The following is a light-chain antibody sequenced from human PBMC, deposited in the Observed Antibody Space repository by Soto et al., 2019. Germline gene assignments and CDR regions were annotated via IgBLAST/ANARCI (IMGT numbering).Light chain of an antibody. CDR1: QSVSSSF. Sequence: EIVLTQSPGTLSLSPGERATLSCRASQSVSSSFLAWYQQKVGQAPRLLIYDASNRATGIPARFSGSGSGTDFTLTISRLEPEDFAVYYCQQYGSSPPITFGQGTRLEIK. J-gene: IGKJ5*01. CDR2: DAS. CDR3: QQYGSSPPIT. V-gene: IGKV3-20*01.